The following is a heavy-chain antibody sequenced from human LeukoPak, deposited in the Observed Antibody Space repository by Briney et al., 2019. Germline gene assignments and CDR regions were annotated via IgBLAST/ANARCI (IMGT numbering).Heavy chain of an antibody. CDR2: INTYNGNT. CDR3: ARDTPQHLKRFDY. V-gene: IGHV1-18*01. D-gene: IGHD6-13*01. Sequence: ASVTVSCTASGYTLNKFGMSWVRQAPGQGLEWLGWINTYNGNTKLGEKFQGRVTMTTDTPTSTVYMELTSLRTDDTAVYFCARDTPQHLKRFDYWGQGTLVTVSS. CDR1: GYTLNKFG. J-gene: IGHJ4*02.